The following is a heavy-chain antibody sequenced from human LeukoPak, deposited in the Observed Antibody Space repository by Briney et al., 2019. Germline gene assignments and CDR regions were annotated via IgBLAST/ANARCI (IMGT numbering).Heavy chain of an antibody. V-gene: IGHV3-30*18. CDR2: ISYDGSNK. Sequence: PGGSLRLSCGASGFTFSSYGMHWVRQAPGKGLEWVAVISYDGSNKDYADSVKGRFTISRDNSKNTLYLQMNSLRAEDTAVYYCAKARKVGTTVTTAFDYWGQGTLVTVSS. CDR3: AKARKVGTTVTTAFDY. CDR1: GFTFSSYG. J-gene: IGHJ4*02. D-gene: IGHD4-17*01.